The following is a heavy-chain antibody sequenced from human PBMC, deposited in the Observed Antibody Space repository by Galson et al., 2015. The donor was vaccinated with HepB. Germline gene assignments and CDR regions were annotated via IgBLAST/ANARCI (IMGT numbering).Heavy chain of an antibody. CDR1: GFTFSSCW. J-gene: IGHJ4*02. Sequence: SLRLSCAASGFTFSSCWMSWVRQAPGRGLEWVANIKQDGSEKFYVDSVKGRFTISRDNAKNSLYLQMNSLRAEDTAVYFCARVPYSDSYFDYWGQGTRVTVSS. D-gene: IGHD6-6*01. CDR3: ARVPYSDSYFDY. CDR2: IKQDGSEK. V-gene: IGHV3-7*03.